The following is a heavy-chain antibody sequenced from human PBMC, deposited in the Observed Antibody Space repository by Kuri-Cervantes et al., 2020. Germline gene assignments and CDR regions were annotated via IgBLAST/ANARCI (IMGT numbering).Heavy chain of an antibody. V-gene: IGHV1-18*01. J-gene: IGHJ6*03. Sequence: ASVKVSCKASGYTFTTYGISWVRQAPGQGLEWMGWISGYNGNTNYAQNLQGRVTMTTDTSTSTAYMEVRSLRSDDTAVYYCAFLGGNCSGGSCYSGYYYYYMDVWGKGTTVTDSS. CDR1: GYTFTTYG. D-gene: IGHD2-15*01. CDR2: ISGYNGNT. CDR3: AFLGGNCSGGSCYSGYYYYYMDV.